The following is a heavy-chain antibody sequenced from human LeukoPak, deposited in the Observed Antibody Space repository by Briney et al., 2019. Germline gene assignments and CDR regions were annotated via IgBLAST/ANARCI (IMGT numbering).Heavy chain of an antibody. D-gene: IGHD3-16*01. V-gene: IGHV4-34*01. Sequence: SETLSLTCAVYGGSFSRYYWGWIRQPPGKGLEWIGSIYNSGSTYYNPSLKSRVTISVDTSKNQFSLKLSSVTAADTAVYYCARETSQKGAHYMDVWGKGTTVTISS. J-gene: IGHJ6*03. CDR3: ARETSQKGAHYMDV. CDR2: IYNSGST. CDR1: GGSFSRYY.